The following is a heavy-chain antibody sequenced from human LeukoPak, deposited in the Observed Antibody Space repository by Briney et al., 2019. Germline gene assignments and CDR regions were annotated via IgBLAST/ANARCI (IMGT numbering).Heavy chain of an antibody. CDR2: VNADNSNT. V-gene: IGHV1-3*01. D-gene: IGHD3-22*01. CDR1: GFPFTSYA. Sequence: ASVKVSCKASGFPFTSYAIHWVRQAPGQRLEWMGWVNADNSNTKYSQEFQGRVTMTTDTSTSTAYMELRSLRSDDTAVYYCARATNTYYYDSSGYRYWGQGTLVTVSS. J-gene: IGHJ4*02. CDR3: ARATNTYYYDSSGYRY.